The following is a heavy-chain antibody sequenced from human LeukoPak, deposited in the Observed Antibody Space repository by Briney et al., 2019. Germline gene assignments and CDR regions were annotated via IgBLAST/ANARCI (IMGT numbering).Heavy chain of an antibody. V-gene: IGHV1-18*01. CDR3: ARPMGYSDYPFDY. CDR1: GYTFTTYG. CDR2: ISPDNGNT. Sequence: GASVKVSCKASGYTFTTYGISWVRQAPGQGLEWMGWISPDNGNTIYAQKVQGRVTMTTDTSTSTAYMELGGPRSDDTALYYCARPMGYSDYPFDYWGQGTLVTVSS. D-gene: IGHD4-11*01. J-gene: IGHJ4*02.